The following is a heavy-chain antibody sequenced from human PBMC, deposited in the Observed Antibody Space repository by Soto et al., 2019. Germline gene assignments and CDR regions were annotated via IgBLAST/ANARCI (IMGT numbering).Heavy chain of an antibody. V-gene: IGHV3-13*01. CDR2: IGTAGDT. D-gene: IGHD3-3*01. CDR3: ARAASNYDFWSGYVY. CDR1: GFTFSSYD. J-gene: IGHJ4*02. Sequence: GGSLRLSCAASGFTFSSYDMHWVRQATGKGLEWVSAIGTAGDTYYPGSVKGRFTISRENAKNSLYLQMNSLRAEDTAVYYCARAASNYDFWSGYVYWGQGTLVTVSS.